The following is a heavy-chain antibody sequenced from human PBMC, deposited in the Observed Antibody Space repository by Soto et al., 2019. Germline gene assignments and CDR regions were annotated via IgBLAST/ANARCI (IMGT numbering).Heavy chain of an antibody. V-gene: IGHV1-69*12. CDR3: ARAPSGYCSGGSCWGMDV. CDR1: GGTFSSYA. J-gene: IGHJ6*02. Sequence: QVQLVQSGAEVKKPGSSVKVSCKASGGTFSSYAISWVRQAPGQGLEWMGGIIPIFGTANYAQKFQGRVTITADESTSTAYRELSSLRSEDTAVYYCARAPSGYCSGGSCWGMDVWGQGTTVTVSS. D-gene: IGHD2-15*01. CDR2: IIPIFGTA.